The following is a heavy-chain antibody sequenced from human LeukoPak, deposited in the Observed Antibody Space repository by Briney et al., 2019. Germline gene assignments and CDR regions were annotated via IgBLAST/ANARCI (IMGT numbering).Heavy chain of an antibody. V-gene: IGHV1-69*05. J-gene: IGHJ3*02. CDR2: IIPIFGTA. Sequence: GASVKVSCKASGGTFSSYAISWVRQAPGQGLEWMGGIIPIFGTANYAQKFQGRVTITTDESTSTAYMELSSLRSEDTAVYYCAAVTTHLGAFDIWGQGTMVTVSS. CDR1: GGTFSSYA. D-gene: IGHD4-11*01. CDR3: AAVTTHLGAFDI.